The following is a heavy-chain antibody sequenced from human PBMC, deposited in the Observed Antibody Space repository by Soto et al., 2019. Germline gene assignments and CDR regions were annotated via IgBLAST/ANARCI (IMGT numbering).Heavy chain of an antibody. D-gene: IGHD1-26*01. J-gene: IGHJ4*02. Sequence: CWRCIRKKTGKGLEWIGYIYYSGSTNYNPSLKSRVTISVDTSKNQFSLKLSSVTAADTAVYYCARFRIAGATAATPSDSWGQGTLVTVSS. CDR2: IYYSGST. CDR1: C. CDR3: ARFRIAGATAATPSDS. V-gene: IGHV4-59*08.